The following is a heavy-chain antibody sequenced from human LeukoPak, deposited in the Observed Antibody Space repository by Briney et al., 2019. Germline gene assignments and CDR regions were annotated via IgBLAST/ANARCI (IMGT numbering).Heavy chain of an antibody. CDR3: ARDGAPWGRTGIAVAGTRSGAFDI. V-gene: IGHV3-30-3*01. J-gene: IGHJ3*02. CDR1: GFTFSSYA. CDR2: ISYDGSNK. D-gene: IGHD6-19*01. Sequence: PGGSLRLSCAASGFTFSSYAMHWVRQAPGKGLEWVAVISYDGSNKYYVDSVKGRFTISRDNSKNTLYLQMNSLRAEDTAVYYCARDGAPWGRTGIAVAGTRSGAFDIWGQGTMVTVSS.